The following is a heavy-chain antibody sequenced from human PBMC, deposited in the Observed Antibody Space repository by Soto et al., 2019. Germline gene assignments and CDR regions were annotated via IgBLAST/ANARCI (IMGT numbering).Heavy chain of an antibody. Sequence: LSETLSLTCAVYGGSFSGYYWSWIRQPPGKGLEWIGEINHSGSTNYNPSLKSRVTISVDTSKNQFSLKLSSVTAADTAVYYCARGPSNDFWSGYYSLGAGYYYYGMDVWGQGTTVTVSS. J-gene: IGHJ6*02. CDR3: ARGPSNDFWSGYYSLGAGYYYYGMDV. D-gene: IGHD3-3*01. V-gene: IGHV4-34*01. CDR1: GGSFSGYY. CDR2: INHSGST.